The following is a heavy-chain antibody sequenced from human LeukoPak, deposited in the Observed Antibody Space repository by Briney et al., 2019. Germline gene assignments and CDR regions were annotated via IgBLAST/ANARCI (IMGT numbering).Heavy chain of an antibody. J-gene: IGHJ6*02. V-gene: IGHV4-61*02. Sequence: SQTLSLTCTVSGGSISSGSYYWSWIRQPAGKGLEWIGRIYTSGSTNYNPSLKSRVTISVDTSKNQFSLKLSSVTAADTALYYCARGKVVPAAPYNYYCYGMDVWGQGTTVTVSS. CDR3: ARGKVVPAAPYNYYCYGMDV. D-gene: IGHD2-2*01. CDR1: GGSISSGSYY. CDR2: IYTSGST.